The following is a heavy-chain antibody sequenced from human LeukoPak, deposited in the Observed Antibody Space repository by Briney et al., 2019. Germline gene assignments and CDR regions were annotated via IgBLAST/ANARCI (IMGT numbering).Heavy chain of an antibody. D-gene: IGHD5-24*01. V-gene: IGHV4-34*01. J-gene: IGHJ4*02. CDR3: ARRRWLQEIDY. CDR1: GGSLSGYC. CDR2: LSPSGSS. Sequence: KASETLSLTCAVYGGSLSGYCWSWIRQPPGKGLEWIGELSPSGSSYYNPSLKSRDTISVDPSKNQFSLKLTSVTAADTAVYYCARRRWLQEIDYWGQGTLVTVSS.